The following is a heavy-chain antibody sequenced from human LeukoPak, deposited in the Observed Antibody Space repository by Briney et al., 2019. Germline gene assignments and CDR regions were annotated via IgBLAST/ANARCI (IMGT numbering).Heavy chain of an antibody. CDR2: IIPIFGTA. J-gene: IGHJ4*02. V-gene: IGHV1-69*05. Sequence: ASVKASCKASGGTFSSYAISWVRQAPGQGLEWMGGIIPIFGTANYAQKFQGRVTITTDESTSTAYMELSSLRSEDTAVYYCARGLNYYDSSGYLGYWGQGTLVTVSS. D-gene: IGHD3-22*01. CDR1: GGTFSSYA. CDR3: ARGLNYYDSSGYLGY.